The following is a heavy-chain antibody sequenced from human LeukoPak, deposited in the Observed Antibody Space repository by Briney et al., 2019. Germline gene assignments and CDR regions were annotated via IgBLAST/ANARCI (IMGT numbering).Heavy chain of an antibody. CDR1: GFTLDDYA. Sequence: PGGSLRLSCVASGFTLDDYALHWVRQAPGKGLEWISLISGDGDNTYYADSVKGRFTISRDNSNNSLYLQMSSLRAEDTALYYCAKGVRSGTYYNCFDPWGQGTLVTVSS. V-gene: IGHV3-43*02. D-gene: IGHD1-26*01. J-gene: IGHJ5*02. CDR2: ISGDGDNT. CDR3: AKGVRSGTYYNCFDP.